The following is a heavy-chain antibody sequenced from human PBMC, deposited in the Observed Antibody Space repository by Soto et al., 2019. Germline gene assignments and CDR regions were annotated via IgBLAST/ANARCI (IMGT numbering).Heavy chain of an antibody. CDR1: GGSFSGYY. D-gene: IGHD2-15*01. J-gene: IGHJ5*02. Sequence: QVQLQQWGAGLLKPSETLSLTCAVYGGSFSGYYWSWIRQPPGKGLEWIGEINHSGSTNYNPSLKSGVTISVDTSKNQFSVMLSSVTAADTAVYYCARAPVAYCSGGSCYSGWFDPWGQGTLVTVSS. V-gene: IGHV4-34*01. CDR2: INHSGST. CDR3: ARAPVAYCSGGSCYSGWFDP.